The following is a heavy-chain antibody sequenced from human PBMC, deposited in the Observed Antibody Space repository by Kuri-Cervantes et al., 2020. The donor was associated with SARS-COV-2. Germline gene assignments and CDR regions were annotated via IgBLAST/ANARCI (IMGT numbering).Heavy chain of an antibody. D-gene: IGHD3-3*01. CDR2: INPSGGST. V-gene: IGHV1-46*01. Sequence: ASVKVSCKASGYTFTSYYMHWVRQAPGQGLEWMGIINPSGGSTSYAQKFQGRVTMTRDTSISTAYMELSRLRSDDTAVYYCARNRTTIFGVVKVSYYYGMDVWGQGTTVTVSS. CDR3: ARNRTTIFGVVKVSYYYGMDV. CDR1: GYTFTSYY. J-gene: IGHJ6*02.